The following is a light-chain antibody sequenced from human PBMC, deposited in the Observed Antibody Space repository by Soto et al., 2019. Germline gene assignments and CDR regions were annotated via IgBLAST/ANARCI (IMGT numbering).Light chain of an antibody. CDR2: DAS. CDR1: QTISVS. J-gene: IGKJ1*01. CDR3: QQYDKYST. Sequence: IQMTQSRSTLSASVGRTLTISCRASQTISVSLAWYQQKPVKAPNLLIYDASTLQGGVPSRFSGSGSGTESTLTVTSLKPEDFATYFCQQYDKYSTFGHGTKVDIK. V-gene: IGKV1-5*01.